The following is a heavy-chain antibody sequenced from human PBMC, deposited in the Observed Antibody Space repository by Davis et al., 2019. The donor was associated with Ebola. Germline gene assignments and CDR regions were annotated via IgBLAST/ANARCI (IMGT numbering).Heavy chain of an antibody. CDR2: IYYSGST. CDR1: GGSVSSGSYY. Sequence: SETLSLTCTVSGGSVSSGSYYWSWIRQPPGKGLEWIGYIYYSGSTNYNPSLKSRVTISVDTSKNQFSLKLTSVTAADTAVYYCARHSGSYGYYFDYWGRGTLVTVSS. D-gene: IGHD1-26*01. V-gene: IGHV4-61*01. CDR3: ARHSGSYGYYFDY. J-gene: IGHJ4*02.